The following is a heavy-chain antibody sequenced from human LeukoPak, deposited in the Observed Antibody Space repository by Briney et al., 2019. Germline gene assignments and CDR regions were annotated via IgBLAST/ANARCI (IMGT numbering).Heavy chain of an antibody. CDR2: INHSGST. CDR1: GGSFSGYY. D-gene: IGHD3-22*01. CDR3: ARGSGRYYDSSGYYYRY. V-gene: IGHV4-34*01. J-gene: IGHJ4*02. Sequence: SETLSLTCAVYGGSFSGYYWSWIRQPPGKGLEWIGEINHSGSTNYNPSLKTRVTISVDTSKTHFSLKLSSVTAADTAVYYCARGSGRYYDSSGYYYRYWGQGTLVTVSS.